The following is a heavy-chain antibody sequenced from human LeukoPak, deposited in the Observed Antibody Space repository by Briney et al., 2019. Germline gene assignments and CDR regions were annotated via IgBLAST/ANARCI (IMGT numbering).Heavy chain of an antibody. J-gene: IGHJ4*02. Sequence: GGSLRLSCAASGFTFSTYWMSWVRQAPGKGLEWVANIKQDGREKYYVDSVKGRFTISRDNAKNSLYLQMNSLRAEDTAVYYCARERQNKDFWSGGDYWGQGTLVTVSS. CDR1: GFTFSTYW. CDR3: ARERQNKDFWSGGDY. D-gene: IGHD3-3*01. V-gene: IGHV3-7*01. CDR2: IKQDGREK.